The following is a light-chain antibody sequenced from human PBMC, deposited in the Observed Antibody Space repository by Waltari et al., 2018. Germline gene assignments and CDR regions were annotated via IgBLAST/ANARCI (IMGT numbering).Light chain of an antibody. V-gene: IGLV6-57*03. J-gene: IGLJ1*01. CDR2: EDN. CDR3: QSYDSSNYNYV. CDR1: SGNIASNF. Sequence: FMLTQPHSVSESPGRTITISCTRSSGNIASNFVQWFHQRPGSDPTTVIYEDNQRPSGVPDRFSGSIDSSPNSASLTISGLKTADEADYYCQSYDSSNYNYVFGTGTKVTVL.